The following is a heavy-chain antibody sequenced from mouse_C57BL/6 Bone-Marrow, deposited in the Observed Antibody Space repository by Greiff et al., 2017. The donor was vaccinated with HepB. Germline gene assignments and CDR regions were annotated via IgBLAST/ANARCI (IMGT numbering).Heavy chain of an antibody. CDR2: IYPRSGNT. CDR1: GYTFTSYG. D-gene: IGHD2-2*01. V-gene: IGHV1-81*01. Sequence: VQLQQSGAELARPGASVKLSCKASGYTFTSYGISWVKQRTGQGLEWIGEIYPRSGNTYYNEKFKGKATLTADKSSSTAYMELRSLTSEDSAVYFCARRKMVTTPYCYAMDYWGQGTSVTVSS. J-gene: IGHJ4*01. CDR3: ARRKMVTTPYCYAMDY.